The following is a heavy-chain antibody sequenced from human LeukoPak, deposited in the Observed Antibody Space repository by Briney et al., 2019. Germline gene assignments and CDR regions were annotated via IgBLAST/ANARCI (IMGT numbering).Heavy chain of an antibody. CDR3: ARTTYDSSGYYADAFDI. CDR1: GGTFSSYA. V-gene: IGHV1-69*06. D-gene: IGHD3-22*01. Sequence: SVKVSCKASGGTFSSYAISWVRQAPGQGLEWMGGIIPIFGTANYAQKFRGRVTITADKSTSTAYMELRSLRSDDTAVYYCARTTYDSSGYYADAFDIWGQGTMVTVSS. J-gene: IGHJ3*02. CDR2: IIPIFGTA.